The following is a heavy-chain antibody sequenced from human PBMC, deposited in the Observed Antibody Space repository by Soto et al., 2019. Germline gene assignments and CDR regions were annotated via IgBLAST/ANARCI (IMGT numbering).Heavy chain of an antibody. CDR1: GYTFTSYG. Sequence: ASVKVSCKASGYTFTSYGISWVRQAPGQGLEWMGWISAYNGNTNYAQKLQGRVTMTTDTSTSTAYMELRSLRSDDTAVYYCARDRSQKSNCYGGAWFDPWGQGTLVTVSS. D-gene: IGHD2-15*01. CDR2: ISAYNGNT. J-gene: IGHJ5*02. V-gene: IGHV1-18*01. CDR3: ARDRSQKSNCYGGAWFDP.